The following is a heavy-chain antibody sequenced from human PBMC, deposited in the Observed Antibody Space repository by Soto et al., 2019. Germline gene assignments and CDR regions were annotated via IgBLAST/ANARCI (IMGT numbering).Heavy chain of an antibody. CDR1: GFTFSISP. Sequence: LILLCAASGFTFSISPVNWVPQAQGKGLEWVSAISGSGGSTYYADSVKGRFTISRDNSKNTLYLQMNSLRAEDTAVYYSARDSSSWYHNWFDTWGQ. V-gene: IGHV3-23*01. CDR2: ISGSGGST. J-gene: IGHJ5*02. D-gene: IGHD6-13*01. CDR3: ARDSSSWYHNWFDT.